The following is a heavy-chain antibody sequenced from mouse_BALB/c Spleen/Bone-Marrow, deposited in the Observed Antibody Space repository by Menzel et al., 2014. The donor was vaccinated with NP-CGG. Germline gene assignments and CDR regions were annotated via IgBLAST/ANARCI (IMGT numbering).Heavy chain of an antibody. CDR1: GFNIKDTY. Sequence: VQLQQSGAELVKPGASVKLSCTASGFNIKDTYMHWVKQRPGQGLEWIGRIDPANGNTKYDPKFQGKATITADTSSNTAYLQLSSLTSEDTAVYYCARRAARATGFAYWGQGTLVTVSA. V-gene: IGHV14-3*02. D-gene: IGHD3-1*01. CDR2: IDPANGNT. CDR3: ARRAARATGFAY. J-gene: IGHJ3*01.